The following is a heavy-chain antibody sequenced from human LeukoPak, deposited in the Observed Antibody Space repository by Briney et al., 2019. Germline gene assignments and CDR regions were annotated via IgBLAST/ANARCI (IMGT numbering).Heavy chain of an antibody. V-gene: IGHV3-23*01. CDR2: ISGSGGST. Sequence: GGSLRLSCAASGFTFGSYAMSWVRQAPGKGLEWVSAISGSGGSTYYADSVKGRFTISRDNSKNTLYLQMNSLRAEDTAVYYCAKDFNSGCSSTSCYGVLGYFDYWGQGTLVTVSS. CDR3: AKDFNSGCSSTSCYGVLGYFDY. CDR1: GFTFGSYA. D-gene: IGHD2-2*01. J-gene: IGHJ4*02.